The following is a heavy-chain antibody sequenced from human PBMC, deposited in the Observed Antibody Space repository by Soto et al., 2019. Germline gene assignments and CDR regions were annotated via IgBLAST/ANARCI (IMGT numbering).Heavy chain of an antibody. CDR1: GGCFSDYY. CDR2: INHSGST. V-gene: IGHV4-34*01. Sequence: PXGTLSLTCAVYGGCFSDYYWSWIRQPPGKGLEWIGEINHSGSTKYNPSLKSRVTISVDTSKNQFSLKLSSVTAADTAVYYCARLRNDYIWGSYRPFDYWGQGTPVTVSS. D-gene: IGHD3-16*02. J-gene: IGHJ4*02. CDR3: ARLRNDYIWGSYRPFDY.